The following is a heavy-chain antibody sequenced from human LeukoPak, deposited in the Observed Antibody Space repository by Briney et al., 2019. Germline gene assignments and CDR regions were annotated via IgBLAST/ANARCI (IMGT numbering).Heavy chain of an antibody. CDR3: AKQPVPYGDQYYFDY. J-gene: IGHJ4*02. CDR1: GFTFSSYA. D-gene: IGHD4-17*01. Sequence: PGGSLRLSCAASGFTFSSYAMSWVRQAPGKGLEWVSAISGSGGSTYYADSVEGRFTISRDNSKNTLYLQMNSLRAEDTAVYYCAKQPVPYGDQYYFDYWGQGTLVTVSS. V-gene: IGHV3-23*01. CDR2: ISGSGGST.